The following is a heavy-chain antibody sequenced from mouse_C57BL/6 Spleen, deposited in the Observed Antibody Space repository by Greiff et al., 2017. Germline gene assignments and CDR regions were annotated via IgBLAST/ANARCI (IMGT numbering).Heavy chain of an antibody. CDR3: ARGDYDGSAWFAY. CDR2: IAPEDGET. J-gene: IGHJ3*01. CDR1: GFNIKDYY. D-gene: IGHD2-4*01. V-gene: IGHV14-2*01. Sequence: VQLQQSGAELVKPGASVKLSCTASGFNIKDYYMHWVKQRTEQGLEWIGRIAPEDGETKYAPKFPGKATITADTSSNTAYLQLSSLTSEDTAVYYCARGDYDGSAWFAYWGQGTLVTVSA.